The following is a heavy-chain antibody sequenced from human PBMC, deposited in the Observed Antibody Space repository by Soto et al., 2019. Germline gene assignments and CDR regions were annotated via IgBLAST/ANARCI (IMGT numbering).Heavy chain of an antibody. CDR3: ARGNRGPYYYGMDV. Sequence: QVQLVQSGAEVKKPGSSVKVSCKASGGTFSSYAISWVRQAPGQGLEWMGVIIPIFGTANYAQKFQGRVTITADESPSTAYMELSSLRSEDTAVYYCARGNRGPYYYGMDVWGQGTTVTVSS. J-gene: IGHJ6*02. CDR1: GGTFSSYA. D-gene: IGHD3-10*01. CDR2: IIPIFGTA. V-gene: IGHV1-69*12.